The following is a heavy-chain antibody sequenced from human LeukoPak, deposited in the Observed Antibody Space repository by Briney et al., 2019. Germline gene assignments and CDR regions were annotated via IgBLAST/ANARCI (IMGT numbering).Heavy chain of an antibody. Sequence: SETLSLTCTVSGGSISSYYWSWIRQPPGKGLEWIGYIYYSGSTNYNPSLKSRVTISVDTSKNQFSLKLSSVTAADTAVYYCASAEWFGELLSAFDIWGQGTMVTVSS. CDR1: GGSISSYY. V-gene: IGHV4-59*01. D-gene: IGHD3-10*01. CDR3: ASAEWFGELLSAFDI. CDR2: IYYSGST. J-gene: IGHJ3*02.